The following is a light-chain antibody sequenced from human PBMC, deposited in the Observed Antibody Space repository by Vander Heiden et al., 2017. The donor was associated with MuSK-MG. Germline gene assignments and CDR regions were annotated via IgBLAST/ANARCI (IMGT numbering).Light chain of an antibody. J-gene: IGKJ2*01. V-gene: IGKV3-20*01. CDR3: QHENNSPFT. Sequence: EVVLTQSPGTLSLSPGERATLSCRASQSVSSRYLAWYQQKPGQPPRLLISGASSRATGIPDRFSGSRSGADFTLAISRLEPEDFAVYYCQHENNSPFTFGQGTMMEIK. CDR1: QSVSSRY. CDR2: GAS.